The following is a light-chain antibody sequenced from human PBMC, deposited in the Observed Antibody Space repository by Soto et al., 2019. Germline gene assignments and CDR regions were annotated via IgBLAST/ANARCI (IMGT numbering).Light chain of an antibody. V-gene: IGKV3-20*01. CDR3: QQYGSPPIA. CDR1: QSVSGGY. CDR2: GVS. Sequence: EIVLTQSPGTLSLSPGERAMLSCRASQSVSGGYLGWYQQKPGQAPRLLIYGVSSRATGTPDRFSGSGSGTDFTLTINRLEPEDFAVYYCQQYGSPPIAFGQGTRLEIK. J-gene: IGKJ5*01.